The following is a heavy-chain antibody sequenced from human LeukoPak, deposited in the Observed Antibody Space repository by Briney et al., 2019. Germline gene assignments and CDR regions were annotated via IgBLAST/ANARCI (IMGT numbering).Heavy chain of an antibody. CDR3: AKDHDDFPGSGY. V-gene: IGHV3-30*02. CDR1: GFTFSSYG. D-gene: IGHD3-3*01. J-gene: IGHJ4*02. CDR2: IRYDGSNK. Sequence: PGGSLRLSCAASGFTFSSYGMHWVRQAPGKGLEWVAFIRYDGSNKYYADSVKGRFTISRDNSKNKLYLQMNSLRAEDTAVYYCAKDHDDFPGSGYWGQGTLVTVSS.